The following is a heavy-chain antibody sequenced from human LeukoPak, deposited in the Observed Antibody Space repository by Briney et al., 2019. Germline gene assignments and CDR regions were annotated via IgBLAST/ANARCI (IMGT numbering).Heavy chain of an antibody. Sequence: PGRSLRLSCAASGFTFSSYAMHWVRQAPGKGLEWVAVISYDGSKKYYADSVKGRFTISRDNSKNTLYLQMNSLRAEDTTVYYCARRTPYGMDVWGQGTTVTVSS. V-gene: IGHV3-30-3*01. CDR2: ISYDGSKK. J-gene: IGHJ6*02. CDR3: ARRTPYGMDV. CDR1: GFTFSSYA.